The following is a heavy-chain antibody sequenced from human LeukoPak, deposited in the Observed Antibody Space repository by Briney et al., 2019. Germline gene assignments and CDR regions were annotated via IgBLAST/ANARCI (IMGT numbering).Heavy chain of an antibody. V-gene: IGHV3-7*05. CDR3: AGSSGWARYFDS. Sequence: GGSLRLSCAASGFTFSDFWMSWVRQAAGKGLEWVANIKQDGSEKYYVDSVKGRFTISRDNAKNSLYLQMNSLRAEDTAVYYCAGSSGWARYFDSWGQGALVAVSS. CDR2: IKQDGSEK. CDR1: GFTFSDFW. J-gene: IGHJ4*02. D-gene: IGHD6-19*01.